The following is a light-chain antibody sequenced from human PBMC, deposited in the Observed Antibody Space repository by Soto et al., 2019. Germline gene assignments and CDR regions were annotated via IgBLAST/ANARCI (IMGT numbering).Light chain of an antibody. CDR2: EAY. CDR3: QQYNVWPST. Sequence: PGERFTLSCWASQSVSSNLAWYQQKPGQSPRLLIYEAYTRATGVPDRFSGSGSGTEFTLTISSLQSEDFAVYYCQQYNVWPSTFGQGTKVEIK. J-gene: IGKJ1*01. V-gene: IGKV3-15*01. CDR1: QSVSSN.